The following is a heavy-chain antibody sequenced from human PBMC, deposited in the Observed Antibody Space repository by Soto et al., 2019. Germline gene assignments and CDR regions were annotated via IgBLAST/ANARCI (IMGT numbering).Heavy chain of an antibody. V-gene: IGHV3-53*01. CDR2: IYTGGST. CDR3: ARFLDAFDI. D-gene: IGHD3-3*01. J-gene: IGHJ3*02. CDR1: GFTVSTNY. Sequence: HPGGSLRLSCAASGFTVSTNYMSWVRQAPGKGLEWVSGIYTGGSTYYADSVKGRVTISRDNSKNTLYLQMNSLRAEDTAVYYCARFLDAFDIWGQGTMVTVSS.